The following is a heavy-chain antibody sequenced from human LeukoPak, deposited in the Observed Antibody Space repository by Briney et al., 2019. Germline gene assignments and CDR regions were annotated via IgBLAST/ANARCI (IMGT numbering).Heavy chain of an antibody. CDR1: GFSFSDYY. V-gene: IGHV3-11*01. J-gene: IGHJ6*02. Sequence: GGSLRLSCVACGFSFSDYYMSWLRQAPGRGLEWISYISGSGSDLYYADSVKGRFTISRDNANNSLYLQMNSLRAEDTAVYYCARSIGYYYTMDVWGQGTTVTVSS. D-gene: IGHD3-22*01. CDR3: ARSIGYYYTMDV. CDR2: ISGSGSDL.